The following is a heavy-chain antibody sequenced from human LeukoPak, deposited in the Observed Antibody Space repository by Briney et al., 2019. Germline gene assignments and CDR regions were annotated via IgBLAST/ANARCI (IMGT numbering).Heavy chain of an antibody. J-gene: IGHJ4*02. V-gene: IGHV1-69*05. CDR1: GGTFSSYA. D-gene: IGHD3-22*01. Sequence: SVKVSCKASGGTFSSYAISWVRQAPGQGLEWMEGIIPIFGTANYAQKFQGRVTITTDESTSTAYMELSSLRSEDTAVYYCARNSYYYDSSGYYPFDYWGQGTLVTVSS. CDR3: ARNSYYYDSSGYYPFDY. CDR2: IIPIFGTA.